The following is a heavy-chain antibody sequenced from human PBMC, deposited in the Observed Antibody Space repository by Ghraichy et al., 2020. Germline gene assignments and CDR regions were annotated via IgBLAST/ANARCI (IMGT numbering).Heavy chain of an antibody. J-gene: IGHJ4*02. Sequence: GGSLRLSCATSGFTFTTAWLSWVRQAPGKGLEWVARIKSEADGATTDYAAPVRGRFSISRDDSEKTLYLQMDSLTSEDSGTYYCVYQQIVFWSRGTQVTVSS. CDR1: GFTFTTAW. V-gene: IGHV3-15*01. D-gene: IGHD2-8*01. CDR2: IKSEADGATT. CDR3: VYQQIVF.